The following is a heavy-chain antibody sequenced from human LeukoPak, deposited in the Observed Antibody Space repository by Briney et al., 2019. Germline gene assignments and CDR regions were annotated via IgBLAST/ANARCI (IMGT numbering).Heavy chain of an antibody. CDR3: AKGRTAVTTVFSAFDI. J-gene: IGHJ3*02. Sequence: GGSLRLSCAASGFTFSSYAMSWVRQAPGKGLEWVSAISGSGGSTYYADSVKGRFTISRDNSKNTLYLQMNSLRAEDTAVYYCAKGRTAVTTVFSAFDIWGQGTMVTVSS. CDR1: GFTFSSYA. D-gene: IGHD4-17*01. CDR2: ISGSGGST. V-gene: IGHV3-23*01.